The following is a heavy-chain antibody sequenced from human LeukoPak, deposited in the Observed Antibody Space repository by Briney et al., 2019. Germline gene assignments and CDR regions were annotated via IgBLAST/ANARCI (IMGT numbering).Heavy chain of an antibody. CDR2: IWYDGSNK. J-gene: IGHJ4*02. Sequence: GRSLRLSCAASGFTFSSYGMHWVRQAPGKGLEWVAVIWYDGSNKYYADSVKGRFTISRDNSKNTLYLQMNSLRAEDTAVYYCARDAAVAAYCGGDCYLDYWGQGTLVTVYS. D-gene: IGHD2-21*02. V-gene: IGHV3-33*01. CDR3: ARDAAVAAYCGGDCYLDY. CDR1: GFTFSSYG.